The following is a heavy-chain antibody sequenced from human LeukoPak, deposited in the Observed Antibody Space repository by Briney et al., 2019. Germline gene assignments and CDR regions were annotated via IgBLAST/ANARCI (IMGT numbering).Heavy chain of an antibody. J-gene: IGHJ4*02. Sequence: GGSLRLSCAASGFTFSSYSMNWVRQAPGKGLEWVSYISSSSSTIYYADSVKGRFTISRDNAKNSLYLQMNSLRAEDTAVYYCARNAGYSNSDYWGQGTLVTVSS. CDR3: ARNAGYSNSDY. V-gene: IGHV3-48*01. CDR1: GFTFSSYS. D-gene: IGHD4-11*01. CDR2: ISSSSSTI.